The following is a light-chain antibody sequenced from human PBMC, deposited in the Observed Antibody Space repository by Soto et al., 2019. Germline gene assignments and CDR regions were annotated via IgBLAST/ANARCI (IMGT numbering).Light chain of an antibody. CDR3: AAWDDSLSGV. CDR2: SND. V-gene: IGLV1-47*01. CDR1: SSNIGRNY. J-gene: IGLJ3*02. Sequence: QSVLTQPPSASGTPGQRVTISCSGGSSNIGRNYVYWYQQLPGTAPKLLIYSNDQRPSGVPDRFSGSKSGTSAALAISGLRSEDEADYYWAAWDDSLSGVFGGGTKLTVL.